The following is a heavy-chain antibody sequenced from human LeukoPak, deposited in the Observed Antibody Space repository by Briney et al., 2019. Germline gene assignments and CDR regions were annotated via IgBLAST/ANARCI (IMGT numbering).Heavy chain of an antibody. Sequence: PGGSLRLSCAASGFTFSSYAMSWVRQAPGKGLEWVSAISGSGGSTYYADSVKGRFTISRDNSKNTLYLQMNSLRAEDTAVYYCAKEYYYDSSGYYYPPFDYWGQGTLVTVSS. J-gene: IGHJ4*02. D-gene: IGHD3-22*01. CDR2: ISGSGGST. CDR1: GFTFSSYA. CDR3: AKEYYYDSSGYYYPPFDY. V-gene: IGHV3-23*01.